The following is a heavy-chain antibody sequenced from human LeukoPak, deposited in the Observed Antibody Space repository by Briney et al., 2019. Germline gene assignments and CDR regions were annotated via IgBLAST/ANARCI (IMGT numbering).Heavy chain of an antibody. D-gene: IGHD1-14*01. CDR2: ISPYNGNT. CDR3: ARGDHRGAYFDY. Sequence: SVKVSCKASGYTFTGYYMHWVRQAPGQGLEWMGWISPYNGNTNYAQRLQGRVTMTTDTSTNTAYMELRSLTSDDTAVYFCARGDHRGAYFDYWGQGTLVTVSS. V-gene: IGHV1-18*04. J-gene: IGHJ4*02. CDR1: GYTFTGYY.